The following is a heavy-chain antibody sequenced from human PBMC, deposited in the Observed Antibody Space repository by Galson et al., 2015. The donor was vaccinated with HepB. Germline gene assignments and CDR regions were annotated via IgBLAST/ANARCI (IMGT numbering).Heavy chain of an antibody. V-gene: IGHV4-39*01. CDR1: GGSISSSSYY. J-gene: IGHJ2*01. CDR2: IYYSGST. D-gene: IGHD3-9*01. Sequence: ETLSLTCTVSGGSISSSSYYWGWIRQPPGKGLEWIGSIYYSGSTYYNPSLKSRVTISVDTSKNQFSLKLSSVTAADTAVYYCARPYYDILTGLRGPWYFDLWGRGTLVTVSS. CDR3: ARPYYDILTGLRGPWYFDL.